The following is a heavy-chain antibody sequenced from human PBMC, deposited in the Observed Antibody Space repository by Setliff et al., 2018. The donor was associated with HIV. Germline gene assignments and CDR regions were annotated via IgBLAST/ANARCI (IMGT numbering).Heavy chain of an antibody. CDR3: ARHRGSSSGGPGEIDY. CDR1: GDSINSHY. J-gene: IGHJ4*02. CDR2: MYFSGNA. D-gene: IGHD3-10*01. Sequence: LSLTCTVSGDSINSHYWSWIRQAPGKGLEWIGTMYFSGNARNSPSLKSRVTISIDTSKNQFSLELSSVTTTDSAVYYCARHRGSSSGGPGEIDYWGQGTLVTVSS. V-gene: IGHV4-59*08.